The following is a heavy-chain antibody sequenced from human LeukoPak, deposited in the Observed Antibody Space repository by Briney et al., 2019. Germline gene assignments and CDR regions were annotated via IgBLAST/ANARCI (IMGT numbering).Heavy chain of an antibody. J-gene: IGHJ4*02. CDR1: GYTFTSYG. CDR3: ARDLERYYDLEGRSGY. V-gene: IGHV1-18*01. Sequence: GASVKVSCNASGYTFTSYGINWVRQAPGQGLEWMGRISAHNGNANYAQKFQGRVTMTTDTLATTAYMELRSLRSDDTAVYYCARDLERYYDLEGRSGYWGQGTLVTVSS. D-gene: IGHD3-3*01. CDR2: ISAHNGNA.